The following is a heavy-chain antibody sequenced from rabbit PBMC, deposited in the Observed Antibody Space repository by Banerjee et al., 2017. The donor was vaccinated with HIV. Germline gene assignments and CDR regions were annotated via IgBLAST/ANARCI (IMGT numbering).Heavy chain of an antibody. CDR2: IYASSSGST. CDR1: GFSFSSSYW. CDR3: ARFYAGWGYAYFNL. Sequence: QEQLEESGGDLVKPEGSLTLTCTASGFSFSSSYWICWVRQAPGKGLEWIACIYASSSGSTYYASWAKGRFTISKTSSTTVTLQVTSLTAADTATYFCARFYAGWGYAYFNLWGPGTLVTVS. D-gene: IGHD4-2*01. J-gene: IGHJ4*01. V-gene: IGHV1S45*01.